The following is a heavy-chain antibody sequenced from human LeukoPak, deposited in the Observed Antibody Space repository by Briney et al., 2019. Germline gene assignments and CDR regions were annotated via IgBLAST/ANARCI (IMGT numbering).Heavy chain of an antibody. D-gene: IGHD6-13*01. Sequence: PGGSLRLSCAASGFSFRSYAMSWVRQAPGKGLEWVSGISGDGGSTHFADPVQGRFTISRDNSKNTLYLQMNSVRAEDTAIYHCEKEGSWSNDAFNVWGQGTMVTVSS. J-gene: IGHJ3*01. CDR1: GFSFRSYA. CDR2: ISGDGGST. V-gene: IGHV3-23*01. CDR3: EKEGSWSNDAFNV.